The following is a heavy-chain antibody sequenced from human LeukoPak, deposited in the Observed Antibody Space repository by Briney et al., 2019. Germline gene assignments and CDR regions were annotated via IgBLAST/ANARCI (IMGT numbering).Heavy chain of an antibody. CDR1: GNSISSYY. V-gene: IGHV4-4*07. CDR2: IYTSGST. D-gene: IGHD4-11*01. Sequence: SETLSLTCTVSGNSISSYYWSGIRRPAGKGLEWIGRIYTSGSTNYNPSLKSRVTMSVDTSKNQFSLNLSSVTAADTAVYYCARETTGLARYFDYWGQGTLVTVSS. J-gene: IGHJ4*02. CDR3: ARETTGLARYFDY.